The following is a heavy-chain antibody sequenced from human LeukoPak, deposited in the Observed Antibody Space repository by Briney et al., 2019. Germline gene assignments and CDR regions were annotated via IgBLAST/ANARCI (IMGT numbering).Heavy chain of an antibody. CDR2: INHSGST. V-gene: IGHV4-34*01. D-gene: IGHD3-10*01. CDR1: GGSFSGYY. Sequence: SETLSLTCAVYGGSFSGYYWSWIRQPPGKGLEWIGEINHSGSTSYNPSLKSRVTISVDTSKNQFSLKLSSVTAADTAVYYCARVRTMVRGVITPYYFDYWGQGTLVTVSS. CDR3: ARVRTMVRGVITPYYFDY. J-gene: IGHJ4*02.